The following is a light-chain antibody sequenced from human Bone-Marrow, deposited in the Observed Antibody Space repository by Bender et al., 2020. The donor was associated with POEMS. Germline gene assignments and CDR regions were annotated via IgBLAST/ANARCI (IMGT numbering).Light chain of an antibody. V-gene: IGLV3-1*01. J-gene: IGLJ2*01. CDR3: QAWDSGAVV. CDR1: NLGNKY. CDR2: HDG. Sequence: SYEMTQPPSLSVSPGQTARITCSGDNLGNKYASWYQQKPGQSPVMVIYHDGRRPSGIPDRFSGSNSGNTATLTIRATQPMDEADYYCQAWDSGAVVFGTGTRLTVL.